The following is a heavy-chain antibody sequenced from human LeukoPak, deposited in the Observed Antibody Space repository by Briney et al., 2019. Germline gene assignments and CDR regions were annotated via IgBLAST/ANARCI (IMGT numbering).Heavy chain of an antibody. V-gene: IGHV3-7*01. CDR1: GFSFTNSW. Sequence: GGSLRLSCAASGFSFTNSWMTWVRQAPGKGLEWVANIKQDGSDKYYVDPVKGRFTVSRDNAKNSLFLQMNNLRVDDTAVYYCGRGGYTSSWYWVDWGQGTQVTVSS. J-gene: IGHJ4*02. CDR3: GRGGYTSSWYWVD. D-gene: IGHD6-13*01. CDR2: IKQDGSDK.